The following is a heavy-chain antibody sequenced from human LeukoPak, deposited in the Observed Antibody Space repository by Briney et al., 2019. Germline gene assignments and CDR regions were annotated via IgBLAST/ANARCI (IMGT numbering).Heavy chain of an antibody. CDR1: GFTFNNHP. CDR2: ISPSGDWT. Sequence: GGPLRLSCAASGFTFNNHPMHWVRQASGKRLEYVSAISPSGDWTWYADSVKGRFTISRDNSKNTMYLQMGSLRPEDMGVYYCARAFRPASYDFWGRGTTVTVSS. CDR3: ARAFRPASYDF. J-gene: IGHJ3*01. D-gene: IGHD2-2*01. V-gene: IGHV3-64*02.